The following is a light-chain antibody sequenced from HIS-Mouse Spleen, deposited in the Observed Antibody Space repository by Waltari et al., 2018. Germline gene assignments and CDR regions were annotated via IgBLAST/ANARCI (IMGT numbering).Light chain of an antibody. CDR3: CSYAGSYTYV. CDR2: DVS. CDR1: SSDVGGYNY. Sequence: QSALTQPRSVSGSPGQSVTISCTGTSSDVGGYNYVSWYQQHPGKAPKLMIYDVSKRPYGVLDRFSGSKSGNTASLTISGLQAEDEADYYCCSYAGSYTYVFGTGTKVTVL. V-gene: IGLV2-11*01. J-gene: IGLJ1*01.